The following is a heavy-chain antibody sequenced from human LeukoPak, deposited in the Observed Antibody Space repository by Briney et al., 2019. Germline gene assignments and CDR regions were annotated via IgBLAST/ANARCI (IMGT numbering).Heavy chain of an antibody. CDR2: IYSGGST. D-gene: IGHD2-8*01. J-gene: IGHJ5*02. CDR1: GFTFTNYA. V-gene: IGHV3-53*01. CDR3: ARVSVFAWFDP. Sequence: PGGSLRLSCAASGFTFTNYAMNWVRQAPGKGLEWVSVIYSGGSTYYADSVKGRFTISRDNSKNTLYLQMNSLRAEDTAVYYCARVSVFAWFDPWGQGTLVTVSS.